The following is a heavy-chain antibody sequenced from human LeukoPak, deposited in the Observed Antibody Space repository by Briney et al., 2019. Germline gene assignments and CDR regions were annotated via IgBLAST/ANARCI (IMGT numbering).Heavy chain of an antibody. V-gene: IGHV1-18*01. CDR1: GYTFTSYG. Sequence: VASVKVSCKASGYTFTSYGVSWVRQAPGQGLEWMGWISAYNGNTNYAQKLQGRVTMTTDTSTSTAYMELRSLRSDDTAVYYCARTIYSYGPGGYWGQGTLVTVSS. CDR2: ISAYNGNT. CDR3: ARTIYSYGPGGY. J-gene: IGHJ4*02. D-gene: IGHD5-18*01.